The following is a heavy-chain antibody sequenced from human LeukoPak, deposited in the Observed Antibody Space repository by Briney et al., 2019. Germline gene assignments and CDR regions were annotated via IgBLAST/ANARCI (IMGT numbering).Heavy chain of an antibody. CDR1: GGSISSSNFY. CDR2: IYYSGST. D-gene: IGHD1-26*01. V-gene: IGHV4-39*01. Sequence: SETLSLTCTVSGGSISSSNFYWGWIRQPPGKGLEWIGSIYYSGSTYYNPSLKSRVTISVDTSKNQFSLRLSSVTAADTAVYYCASLRERSYYARGFDYWGQGTLVTVSS. J-gene: IGHJ4*02. CDR3: ASLRERSYYARGFDY.